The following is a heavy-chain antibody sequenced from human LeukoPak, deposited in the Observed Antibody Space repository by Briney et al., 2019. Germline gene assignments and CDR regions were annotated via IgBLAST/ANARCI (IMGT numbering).Heavy chain of an antibody. D-gene: IGHD1-14*01. Sequence: GGSLRLSCAASGFTFSSYAMHWVRQAPGKGLEWVAVISYDGINKHYADSVKGRFTISRDNSKNTLYLQMNSLRAEDTAVYYCAKGGFPETLLWAFDLWGQGTMVTVSS. CDR1: GFTFSSYA. CDR2: ISYDGINK. J-gene: IGHJ3*01. CDR3: AKGGFPETLLWAFDL. V-gene: IGHV3-30*04.